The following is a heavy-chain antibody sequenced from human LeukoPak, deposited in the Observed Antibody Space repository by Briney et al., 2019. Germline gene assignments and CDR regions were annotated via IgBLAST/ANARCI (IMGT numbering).Heavy chain of an antibody. J-gene: IGHJ3*02. D-gene: IGHD4-23*01. CDR3: ARVPQFEAPGNAFDI. CDR1: GYTFTSFG. CDR2: ISAYNGNT. Sequence: ASVKVSCKASGYTFTSFGTSWVRQAPGQGLEWMGWISAYNGNTNYAQKFQGRVTMTRDTSTSTVYMELSSLRSEDTAVYYCARVPQFEAPGNAFDIWGQGTMVTVSS. V-gene: IGHV1-18*01.